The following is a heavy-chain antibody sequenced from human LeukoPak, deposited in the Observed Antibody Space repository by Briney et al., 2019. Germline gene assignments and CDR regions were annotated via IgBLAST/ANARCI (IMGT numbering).Heavy chain of an antibody. D-gene: IGHD6-19*01. CDR2: ISWNSGYI. CDR1: GFTFDNYA. Sequence: GGSLRLSCAASGFTFDNYAMHWVRQAPGKGLEWLSSISWNSGYIGYADSVKGRFTISRDNAKKSLDLQMNSLRAEDTAFYYCAKVRGTYSSGYFFDYWGQGTLVTVSS. J-gene: IGHJ4*02. CDR3: AKVRGTYSSGYFFDY. V-gene: IGHV3-9*01.